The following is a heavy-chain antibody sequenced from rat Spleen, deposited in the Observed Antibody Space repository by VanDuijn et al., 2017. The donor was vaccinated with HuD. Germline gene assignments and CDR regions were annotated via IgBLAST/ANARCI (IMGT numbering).Heavy chain of an antibody. CDR1: GFTFSNYY. J-gene: IGHJ3*01. CDR3: ARPAGTVVPNWFTY. CDR2: ISHHGSRT. D-gene: IGHD1-1*01. Sequence: EVQLVESGGGLVQPGRSMKLSCVASGFTFSNYYMAWVRQSTTKGLEWVVTISHHGSRTYYRDSVKGRFTTSRDNAKRTLYLKMTSLRSEDTATYYCARPAGTVVPNWFTYWGQGTLVTVSS. V-gene: IGHV5-29*01.